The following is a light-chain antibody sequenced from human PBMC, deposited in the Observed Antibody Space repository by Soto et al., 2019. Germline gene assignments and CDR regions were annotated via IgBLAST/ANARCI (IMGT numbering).Light chain of an antibody. V-gene: IGKV3-11*01. J-gene: IGKJ3*01. CDR2: DAS. CDR3: QQRSNWPPLFT. Sequence: EIVLTQSPATLSLSPGERATLSCRASQSVSSYLAWYQQKPGQAPRLLIYDASNRATGIPARFSCSGSGTDFTLPISSLEPEDFAVYYCQQRSNWPPLFTFGPGTKVDIK. CDR1: QSVSSY.